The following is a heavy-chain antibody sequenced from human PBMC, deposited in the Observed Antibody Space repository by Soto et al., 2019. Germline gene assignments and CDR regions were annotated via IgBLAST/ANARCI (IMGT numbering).Heavy chain of an antibody. V-gene: IGHV3-9*01. D-gene: IGHD3-9*01. Sequence: LRLSFSASGFTFDDCAMHWVRQAPGKGPEWVSGISWDSATVGYAESVKGRFTITRDDAKNSLYLQMDSLRREDTALYYCVQGRYPTMATPLDHWGQGTLVTVSS. CDR2: ISWDSATV. CDR3: VQGRYPTMATPLDH. J-gene: IGHJ5*02. CDR1: GFTFDDCA.